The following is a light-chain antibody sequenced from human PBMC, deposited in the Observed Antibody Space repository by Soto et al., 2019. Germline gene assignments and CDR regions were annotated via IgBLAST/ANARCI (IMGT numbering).Light chain of an antibody. CDR3: SSYTDSSNYV. Sequence: QSALTQPASVSGSPGQSITISCTGTSSDVVNDLLVSWYQQQPGKAPKLMIYEGTKRPAGVSDRFSGSRSGNTASLTISGLQAEDEADYYCSSYTDSSNYVFGTGTKVTVL. CDR1: SSDVVNDLL. J-gene: IGLJ1*01. V-gene: IGLV2-14*02. CDR2: EGT.